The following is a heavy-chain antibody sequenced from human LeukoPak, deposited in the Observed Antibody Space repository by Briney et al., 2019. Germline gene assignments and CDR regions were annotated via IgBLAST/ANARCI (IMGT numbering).Heavy chain of an antibody. CDR2: ISYDGSNK. V-gene: IGHV3-30-3*01. J-gene: IGHJ4*02. CDR1: GFTFSSYA. Sequence: GGSLRLSCAASGFTFSSYAMHWVRQAPGKGLEWVAVISYDGSNKYYADSVKGRFTISRDNSKNTLYLQMNSLRAEDTAVYYCARERALRWYHRGFDYWGQGTLVTVSS. D-gene: IGHD4-23*01. CDR3: ARERALRWYHRGFDY.